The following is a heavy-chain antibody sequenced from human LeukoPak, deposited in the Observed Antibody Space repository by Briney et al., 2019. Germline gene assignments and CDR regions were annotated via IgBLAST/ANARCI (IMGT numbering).Heavy chain of an antibody. D-gene: IGHD6-13*01. Sequence: GGSLRLSCTASGFTFGDYAMSWFRQAPGKGLEWVGFIRSKAYGGTTEYAASVKGRFTISRDDSKSIAYLQMNSLKTEDIAVYYCTREGAAAGISARAFDIWGQGTMVTVSS. J-gene: IGHJ3*02. CDR1: GFTFGDYA. V-gene: IGHV3-49*03. CDR3: TREGAAAGISARAFDI. CDR2: IRSKAYGGTT.